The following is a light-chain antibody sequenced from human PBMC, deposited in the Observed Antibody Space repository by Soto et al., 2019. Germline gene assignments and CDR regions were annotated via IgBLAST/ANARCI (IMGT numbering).Light chain of an antibody. V-gene: IGKV3-15*01. Sequence: EIVLTQSPGTLSLSPWEIATLSCRASQSVSSSYLSWHQQKPGQAPRLLIYAASTRATGIPPRFSGSGSGTEFTLTISSLQSEDFAVYYCQQYNKWPLTFGGGTKVDI. CDR3: QQYNKWPLT. J-gene: IGKJ4*01. CDR2: AAS. CDR1: QSVSSSY.